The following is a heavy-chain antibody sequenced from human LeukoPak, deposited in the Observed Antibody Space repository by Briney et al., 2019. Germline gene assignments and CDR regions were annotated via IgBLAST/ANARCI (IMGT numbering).Heavy chain of an antibody. CDR2: INPNSGGT. CDR1: GYTFTGHN. J-gene: IGHJ5*02. D-gene: IGHD4-23*01. V-gene: IGHV1-2*02. CDR3: ARDSDSSGNIAWFDP. Sequence: ASVKVSCKASGYTFTGHNMHWVRQAPGQGLEWMGWINPNSGGTKYTQKFQGRVTMTRDTSISTAYMELSGLTSDDTAVYYCARDSDSSGNIAWFDPWGQGTLVTVSS.